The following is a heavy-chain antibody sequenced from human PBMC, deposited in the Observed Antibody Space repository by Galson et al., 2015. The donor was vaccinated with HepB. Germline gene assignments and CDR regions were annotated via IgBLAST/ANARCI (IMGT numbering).Heavy chain of an antibody. CDR2: ISGSGSRL. V-gene: IGHV3-23*01. CDR3: AKTKQEDYLDHRGFYYVGAFDM. CDR1: EFSFSSYA. Sequence: SLRLSCAASEFSFSSYAMPWVRRAPGKGPEWVSGISGSGSRLYYTDSVRGRFAISRDNSKNTLYLQMNSLRAEDTAVYYCAKTKQEDYLDHRGFYYVGAFDMWGQGSMVTVS. D-gene: IGHD3-22*01. J-gene: IGHJ3*02.